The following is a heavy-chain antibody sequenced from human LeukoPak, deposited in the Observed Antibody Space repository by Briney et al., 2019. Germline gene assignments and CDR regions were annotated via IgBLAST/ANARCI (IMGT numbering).Heavy chain of an antibody. D-gene: IGHD2-2*01. CDR3: ARGLQYQLLKALGHYYMDD. J-gene: IGHJ6*03. Sequence: PAASVKVSCKASGGTFSSHAIDWVRQAPGQGPEWMGGIIPISGTANYAQKFQGRVTITTDESTSTAYLELSSLASDDTAVYYCARGLQYQLLKALGHYYMDDWGEGTTVTVSS. CDR1: GGTFSSHA. CDR2: IIPISGTA. V-gene: IGHV1-69*05.